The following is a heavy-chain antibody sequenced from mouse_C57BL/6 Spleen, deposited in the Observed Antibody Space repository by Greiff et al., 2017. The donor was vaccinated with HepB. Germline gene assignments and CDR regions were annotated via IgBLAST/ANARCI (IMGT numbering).Heavy chain of an antibody. D-gene: IGHD1-1*01. J-gene: IGHJ2*01. CDR1: GYTFTSYW. Sequence: VQLQQSGAELAKPGASVKLSCKASGYTFTSYWMHLVKQRPGQGLEWIGYINPSSGYTKYNQKFKDKATLTADKSSITAYMQLSSLTYEDSAVYYCARYYFGSSYYFDYWGQGTTLTVSS. CDR3: ARYYFGSSYYFDY. V-gene: IGHV1-7*01. CDR2: INPSSGYT.